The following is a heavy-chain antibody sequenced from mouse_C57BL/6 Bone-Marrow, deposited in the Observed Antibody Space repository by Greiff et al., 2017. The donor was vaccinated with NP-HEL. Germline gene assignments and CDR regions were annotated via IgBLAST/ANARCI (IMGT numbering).Heavy chain of an antibody. V-gene: IGHV5-6*02. CDR1: GFTFSSYG. CDR3: ARIYYYGHCDV. Sequence: DVMLVESGGDLVKPGGSLKLSCAASGFTFSSYGMSWVRQTPDKRLEWVATISSGGSYTYYPDSVKGRFTISRDNAKNTLYLQMSSLKSEDTAMYYCARIYYYGHCDVWGTGTTVTVSS. J-gene: IGHJ1*03. CDR2: ISSGGSYT. D-gene: IGHD1-1*01.